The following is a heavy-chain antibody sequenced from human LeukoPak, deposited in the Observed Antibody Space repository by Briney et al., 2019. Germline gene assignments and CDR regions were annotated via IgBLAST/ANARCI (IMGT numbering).Heavy chain of an antibody. CDR1: GDSFSSYY. D-gene: IGHD5-12*01. CDR3: ARGAYEGETYSGYDFWFDP. Sequence: SETLSLTCTVSGDSFSSYYWSWIRQPAGKGLEWIGRIYTSGSTNYNPSLKSRVTMSVDTSKNQLSLKLRSVTGADTAVYFCARGAYEGETYSGYDFWFDPWGQGTLVTVSS. CDR2: IYTSGST. J-gene: IGHJ5*02. V-gene: IGHV4-4*07.